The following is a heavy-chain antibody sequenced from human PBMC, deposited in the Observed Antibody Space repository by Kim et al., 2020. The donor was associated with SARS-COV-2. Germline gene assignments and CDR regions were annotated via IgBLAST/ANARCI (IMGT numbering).Heavy chain of an antibody. J-gene: IGHJ5*02. CDR3: ARYGTRAGNWFDP. Sequence: SETLSLTCTVSGGSISSGGYYWSWIRQHPGKGLEWIGYIYYSGSTYYNPSLKSRVTISVDTSKNQFSLKLSSVTAADTAVYYCARYGTRAGNWFDPWGQGTLVTVSS. V-gene: IGHV4-31*03. CDR1: GGSISSGGYY. D-gene: IGHD1-1*01. CDR2: IYYSGST.